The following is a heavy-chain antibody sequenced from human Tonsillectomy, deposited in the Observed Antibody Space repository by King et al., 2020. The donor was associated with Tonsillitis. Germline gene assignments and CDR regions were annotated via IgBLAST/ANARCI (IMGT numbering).Heavy chain of an antibody. J-gene: IGHJ6*02. V-gene: IGHV1-8*01. CDR2: MNPNSGNT. Sequence: GQLVQSGAEVKKPGASVKVSCKASGYTFTSYDINRVRQATGQGLEWMGWMNPNSGNTGYAQKFQGRVTMTRNTSISTAYMELSSLRSEDTAVYYCARGTASCSNGVCNYYYYGMDVWGQGTTVTVSS. CDR1: GYTFTSYD. D-gene: IGHD2-8*01. CDR3: ARGTASCSNGVCNYYYYGMDV.